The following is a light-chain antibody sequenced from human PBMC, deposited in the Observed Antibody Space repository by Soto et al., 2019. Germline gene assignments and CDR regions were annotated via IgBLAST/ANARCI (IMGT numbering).Light chain of an antibody. J-gene: IGLJ2*01. CDR3: SSYAGSNNFV. V-gene: IGLV2-8*01. CDR1: SSDVGGYNY. CDR2: EVS. Sequence: QSALTQPPSASGSPGQSVTISCTGTSSDVGGYNYVSWYQQHPGKAPKLMIYEVSKRPSGVPDRFSGSKSGNTASLTVSGLHAEDEAYYYCSSYAGSNNFVFGGGTKLTVL.